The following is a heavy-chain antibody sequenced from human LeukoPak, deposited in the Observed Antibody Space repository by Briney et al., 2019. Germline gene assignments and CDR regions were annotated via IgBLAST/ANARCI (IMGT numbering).Heavy chain of an antibody. Sequence: GGSLRLSCAASGFTFSSYAMHRVRQAPGKGLEWVAVISYDGSNKYYADSVKGRFTISRDNSKNTLYLQMNSLRAEDTAVYYCARDGEMATMYYFDYWGQGTLVTVSS. CDR2: ISYDGSNK. V-gene: IGHV3-30-3*01. CDR1: GFTFSSYA. CDR3: ARDGEMATMYYFDY. D-gene: IGHD5-24*01. J-gene: IGHJ4*02.